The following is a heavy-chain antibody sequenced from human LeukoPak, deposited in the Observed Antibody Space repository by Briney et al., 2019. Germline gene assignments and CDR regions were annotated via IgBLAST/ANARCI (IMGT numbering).Heavy chain of an antibody. Sequence: SETLSLTCAVYGGSFSGYYWSWIRQPPGKGLEWIGEINHSGSTNYNPSLKSRVTISVDTSKNQFSLKLSSVTAADTAVYYCARVATYYDFWSGYYAHFDYWGQRTLVTVSS. CDR2: INHSGST. J-gene: IGHJ4*02. CDR1: GGSFSGYY. CDR3: ARVATYYDFWSGYYAHFDY. V-gene: IGHV4-34*01. D-gene: IGHD3-3*01.